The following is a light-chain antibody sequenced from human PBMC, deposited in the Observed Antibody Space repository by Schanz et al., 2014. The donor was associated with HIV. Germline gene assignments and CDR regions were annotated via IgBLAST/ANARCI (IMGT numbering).Light chain of an antibody. Sequence: IQMTQSPSSLSASVGDRVTITCRASQSVSWFLNWYQQKPGKAPELLIFTASSLASGVSSRFSGSGSGTDFTLTISSLQPEDFATYYCQQGSSFPRTFGQGTKVEIK. CDR1: QSVSWF. J-gene: IGKJ1*01. V-gene: IGKV1-39*01. CDR2: TAS. CDR3: QQGSSFPRT.